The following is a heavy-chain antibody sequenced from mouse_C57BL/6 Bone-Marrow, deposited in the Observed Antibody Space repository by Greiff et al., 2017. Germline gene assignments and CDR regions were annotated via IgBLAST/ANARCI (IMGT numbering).Heavy chain of an antibody. D-gene: IGHD2-3*01. J-gene: IGHJ2*01. CDR1: GYTFTDYN. CDR2: INPNNGGT. CDR3: ARGSDGYLLSFDY. V-gene: IGHV1-18*01. Sequence: EVQLQQSGPELVKPGASVKIPCKASGYTFTDYNMDWVKQSHGKSLEWIGDINPNNGGTIYNQKFKGKATLTVDKASSTAYMELRSLTSEDTAVYYCARGSDGYLLSFDYWGQGTTLTVSS.